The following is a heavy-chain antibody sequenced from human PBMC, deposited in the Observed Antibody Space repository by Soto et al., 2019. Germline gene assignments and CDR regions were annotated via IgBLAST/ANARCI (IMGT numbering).Heavy chain of an antibody. CDR1: GFSLSTTGVG. J-gene: IGHJ4*02. CDR2: IYWDNDK. D-gene: IGHD3-10*01. CDR3: ARSLWFGELH. V-gene: IGHV2-5*02. Sequence: QITLKESGPPLVKPTQTLTLTCSFSGFSLSTTGVGVGWIRQSPGKALEWLAIIYWDNDKRDSPSLKSRVTITKDTSKNQVVLTVTNMDPVDTGTYYCARSLWFGELHWGQGALVTVSS.